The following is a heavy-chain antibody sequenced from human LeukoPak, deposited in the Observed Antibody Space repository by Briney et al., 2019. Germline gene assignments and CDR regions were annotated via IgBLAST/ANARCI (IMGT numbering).Heavy chain of an antibody. D-gene: IGHD3-9*01. Sequence: GGSLRLSCAASGFTFSSYSMNWVRQAPGKGLEWVSSISSSSSYIYYADSVKGRFTISRDNSKNTLYLQMNSLRAEDTAVYYCAKGSSTRLLRYFDWLGASIDYWGQGTLVTVSS. J-gene: IGHJ4*02. CDR1: GFTFSSYS. CDR3: AKGSSTRLLRYFDWLGASIDY. V-gene: IGHV3-21*04. CDR2: ISSSSSYI.